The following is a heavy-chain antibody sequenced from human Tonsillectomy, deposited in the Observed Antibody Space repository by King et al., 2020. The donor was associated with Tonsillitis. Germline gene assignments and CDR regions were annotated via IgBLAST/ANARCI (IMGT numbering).Heavy chain of an antibody. V-gene: IGHV6-1*01. CDR2: TYYRSKWYN. Sequence: VQLQQSGPGLVKPSQTLSLTCAISGASVSSNNAAWNWIRQSPSSGLEWLGRTYYRSKWYNDYAVSVKGRITINSDTSKNQFSLQLNSVTPEDTAVYYCARGSSGYTVALFNYWGQGTLVTVSS. D-gene: IGHD5-12*01. CDR1: GASVSSNNAA. CDR3: ARGSSGYTVALFNY. J-gene: IGHJ4*02.